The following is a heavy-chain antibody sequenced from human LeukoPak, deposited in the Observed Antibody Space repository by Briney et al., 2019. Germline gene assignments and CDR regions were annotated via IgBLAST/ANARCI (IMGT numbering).Heavy chain of an antibody. CDR2: IYYSGST. CDR3: ARGISGASSLPFDY. J-gene: IGHJ4*02. D-gene: IGHD3-10*01. Sequence: SETLSLTCTVCGGSISSYYWSWIRQPPGKGLEWIGYIYYSGSTNYNPSLKSRVTISVDTSKNQFSLKLSSVTAADTAVYYCARGISGASSLPFDYWGQGTLVTVSS. V-gene: IGHV4-59*01. CDR1: GGSISSYY.